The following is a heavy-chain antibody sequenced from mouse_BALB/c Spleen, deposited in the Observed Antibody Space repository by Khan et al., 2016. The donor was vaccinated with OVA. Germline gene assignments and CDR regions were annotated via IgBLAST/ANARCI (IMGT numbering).Heavy chain of an antibody. CDR1: GYTFTSNT. J-gene: IGHJ4*01. V-gene: IGHV1-4*01. D-gene: IGHD1-1*01. Sequence: QVQLKESGAELARPGASVKMSCKASGYTFTSNTMHWVKQRPGQGLEWIGYINPNSGYTNYNQNFKDKATLTADKSSSPAYMQLSSLTSEDSAVYYCARRTSVYTMDYWGQGTSVTVSS. CDR3: ARRTSVYTMDY. CDR2: INPNSGYT.